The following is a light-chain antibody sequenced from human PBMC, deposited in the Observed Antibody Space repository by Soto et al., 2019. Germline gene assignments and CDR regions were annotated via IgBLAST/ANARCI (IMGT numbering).Light chain of an antibody. CDR2: QVT. V-gene: IGLV2-23*02. J-gene: IGLJ6*01. Sequence: QSALTQPASVSGSPGQSITISCTGTSNDIGHYDLVSWFQHHPGKAPQVIIYQVTKRPSGVSDRFSGSRSGNTASLTISGLQTEDEADYYCCSYAGTSTFVFGIGTQLPSS. CDR3: CSYAGTSTFV. CDR1: SNDIGHYDL.